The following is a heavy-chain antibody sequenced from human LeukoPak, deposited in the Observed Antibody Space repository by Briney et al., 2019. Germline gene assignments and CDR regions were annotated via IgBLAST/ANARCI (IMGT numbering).Heavy chain of an antibody. CDR2: INHSGST. CDR3: ARLLYYYDSSGPN. D-gene: IGHD3-22*01. Sequence: SETLSLTCTVSGGSISSSNYYWGWIRQPPGKGLEWIGIINHSGSTNYNPSLKSRVTISVDTSKNQFSLKLSSVTAADTAVYYRARLLYYYDSSGPNWGQGTLVTVSS. CDR1: GGSISSSNYY. V-gene: IGHV4-39*07. J-gene: IGHJ4*02.